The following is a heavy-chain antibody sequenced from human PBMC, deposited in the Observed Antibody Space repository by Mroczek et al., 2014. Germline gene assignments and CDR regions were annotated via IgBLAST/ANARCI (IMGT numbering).Heavy chain of an antibody. J-gene: IGHJ6*02. Sequence: QVQLVESGPGLVKPSETLSLTCTVSGGSISSYYWSWIRQPPGKGLEWIGYIYYSGSTNYNPSLKSRVTISVDTSKNQFSLKLSSVTAADTAVYYCARVVVATGGDYYYGMDVWGQGTTVTVSS. CDR3: ARVVVATGGDYYYGMDV. V-gene: IGHV4-59*01. CDR2: IYYSGST. D-gene: IGHD5-12*01. CDR1: GGSISSYY.